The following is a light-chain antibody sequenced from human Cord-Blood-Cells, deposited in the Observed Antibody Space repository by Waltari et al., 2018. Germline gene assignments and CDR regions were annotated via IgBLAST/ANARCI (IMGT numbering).Light chain of an antibody. V-gene: IGLV3-10*01. CDR3: YSTDSSGNHRGV. J-gene: IGLJ3*02. Sequence: SYELTQPPSVSVSPGQPARITCSGDALPNNYAYWYQQKSGQAPVLVIYEDSKRPSGIPERFSGSSSGTMATLTISGAQVEDEADYYCYSTDSSGNHRGVFGGGTKLTVL. CDR1: ALPNNY. CDR2: EDS.